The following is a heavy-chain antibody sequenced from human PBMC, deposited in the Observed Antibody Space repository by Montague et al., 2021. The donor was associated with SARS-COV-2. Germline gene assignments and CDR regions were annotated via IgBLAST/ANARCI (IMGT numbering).Heavy chain of an antibody. CDR3: ARVPYSSSGFFYYYYGIDV. CDR1: GGSISSYY. J-gene: IGHJ6*02. D-gene: IGHD6-6*01. CDR2: TYYSGST. V-gene: IGHV4-59*13. Sequence: SETLSLTCTVSGGSISSYYWSWIRQPPGKGLEWIGHTYYSGSTNYNLSLKSRVTISVDTSKNQFSLKLSSVTAADTAVYYCARVPYSSSGFFYYYYGIDVWGQGTTVTVSS.